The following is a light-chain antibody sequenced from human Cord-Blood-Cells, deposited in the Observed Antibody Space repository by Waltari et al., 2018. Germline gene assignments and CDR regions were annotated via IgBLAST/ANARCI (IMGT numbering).Light chain of an antibody. Sequence: DIVMTPSPDSLAVSLGERATLNCKSSQSVLYSSNNKNYLAWYQQKPGQPPKLPIYWASTRESGVPDRFSGSGSGTDFTLTISSLQAEDVAVYYCQQYYSTPWTFGQGTKVEIK. CDR3: QQYYSTPWT. V-gene: IGKV4-1*01. CDR2: WAS. CDR1: QSVLYSSNNKNY. J-gene: IGKJ1*01.